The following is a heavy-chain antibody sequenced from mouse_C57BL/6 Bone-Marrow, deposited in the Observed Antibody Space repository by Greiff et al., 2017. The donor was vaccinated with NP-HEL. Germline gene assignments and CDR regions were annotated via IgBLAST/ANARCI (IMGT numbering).Heavy chain of an antibody. CDR1: GFTFSSYG. V-gene: IGHV5-6*01. D-gene: IGHD1-1*01. Sequence: DVQLQESGGDLVKPGGSLKLSCAASGFTFSSYGMSWVRQTPDKRLEWVATISSGGSYTYYPDSVKGRFTISRDNAKNTLYLQMSSLKSEDTAMYYCASPYGSSYSWYFDVWGTGTTVTVSS. CDR2: ISSGGSYT. J-gene: IGHJ1*03. CDR3: ASPYGSSYSWYFDV.